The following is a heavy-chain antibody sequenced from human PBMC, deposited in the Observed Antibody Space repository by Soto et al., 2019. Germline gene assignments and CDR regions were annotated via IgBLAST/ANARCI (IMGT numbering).Heavy chain of an antibody. CDR1: GYTFTSYA. J-gene: IGHJ3*02. CDR3: ARWGQSGWDWDFLDT. V-gene: IGHV1-18*01. D-gene: IGHD1-7*01. Sequence: QVQLVQSGAEVKKPGASVKVSCKASGYTFTSYAISWVRHAPGQGLEWMVWISGYSGYTNYARKFEGRVTMTTDTDTSTAYMERRSLRCEDTALYYSARWGQSGWDWDFLDTWGQDTGVTFST. CDR2: ISGYSGYT.